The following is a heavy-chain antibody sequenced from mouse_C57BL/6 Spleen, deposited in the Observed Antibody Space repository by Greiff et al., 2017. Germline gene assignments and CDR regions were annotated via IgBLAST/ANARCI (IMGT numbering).Heavy chain of an antibody. Sequence: QVQLQQPGAELVMPGASVKLSCKASGYTFTSYWMHWVKQRPGQGLEWIGEIDPSDSYTNYNQKFKGKSTLTVDKSSSTAYMQLSSLTSEDSAVYYCAKGDYGSPYSYGGQGTTLTVSS. D-gene: IGHD1-1*01. V-gene: IGHV1-69*01. CDR1: GYTFTSYW. CDR2: IDPSDSYT. CDR3: AKGDYGSPYSY. J-gene: IGHJ2*01.